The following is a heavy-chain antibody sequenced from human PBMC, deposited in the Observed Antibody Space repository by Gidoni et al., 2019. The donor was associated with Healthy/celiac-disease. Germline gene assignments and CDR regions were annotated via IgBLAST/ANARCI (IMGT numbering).Heavy chain of an antibody. D-gene: IGHD2-2*01. Sequence: QVQLVESGGGVVQPGRSLRLSCAASGFTFSSYAMPWVRQDPGKGLEWVAVISYDGSNKYYADSVKGRFTISRDNSKNTLYLQMNSLRAEDTAVYYCARARLGYCSSTSCLYYYYYYGMDVWGQGTTVTVSS. CDR1: GFTFSSYA. CDR2: ISYDGSNK. CDR3: ARARLGYCSSTSCLYYYYYYGMDV. J-gene: IGHJ6*02. V-gene: IGHV3-30*04.